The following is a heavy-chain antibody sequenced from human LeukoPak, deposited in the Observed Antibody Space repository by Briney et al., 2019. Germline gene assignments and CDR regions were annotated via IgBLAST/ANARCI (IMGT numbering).Heavy chain of an antibody. CDR2: ISGSGGST. J-gene: IGHJ3*02. CDR1: GFTFSSYA. V-gene: IGHV3-23*01. D-gene: IGHD3-9*01. CDR3: AKGDSYFDWDGAAFDI. Sequence: GGSLRLSCAASGFTFSSYAMSWVRQAPGKGLEWVSAISGSGGSTYYADSVKGRFTISRDNSKNTLYLQMNSLRAEDTALYYCAKGDSYFDWDGAAFDIWGQGTMVTVSS.